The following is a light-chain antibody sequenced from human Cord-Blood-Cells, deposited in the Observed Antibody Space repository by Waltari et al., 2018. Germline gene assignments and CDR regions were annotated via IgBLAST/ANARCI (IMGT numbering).Light chain of an antibody. V-gene: IGKV2-28*01. CDR2: LGS. Sequence: DFVRTQSPLSLPVTPGEPASISFRSILSLLHSSGYNYLDWYLQKPGQFPQLLIYLGSKRAYGVPDRVSDSVSGTDFTLTISRVEAEDVGVYYCMQALQTPTFGQGTRLEIK. CDR1: LSLLHSSGYNY. J-gene: IGKJ5*01. CDR3: MQALQTPT.